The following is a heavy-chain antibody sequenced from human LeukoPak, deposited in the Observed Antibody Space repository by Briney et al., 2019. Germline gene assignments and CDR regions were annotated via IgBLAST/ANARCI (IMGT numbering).Heavy chain of an antibody. J-gene: IGHJ3*01. CDR3: ARDFQRLGSDAFDF. V-gene: IGHV4-59*11. D-gene: IGHD3-16*01. CDR2: AYHTGST. Sequence: SETLSLTCTVSGVSISSHYWSWIRQPPGKGLEWVGYAYHTGSTSSNPSLKSRATMSVDTSKNQFSLRLTSLTAADTAVYCCARDFQRLGSDAFDFWGQGTMVTVSS. CDR1: GVSISSHY.